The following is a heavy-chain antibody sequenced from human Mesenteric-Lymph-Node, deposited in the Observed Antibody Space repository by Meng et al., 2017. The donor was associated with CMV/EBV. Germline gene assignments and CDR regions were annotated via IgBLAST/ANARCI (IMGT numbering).Heavy chain of an antibody. J-gene: IGHJ2*01. CDR1: GFTFTNCG. D-gene: IGHD6-6*01. CDR2: ILYDGSDK. V-gene: IGHV3-30*02. Sequence: GESLKISCAASGFTFTNCGMHWVRQTPGKGLEWVAFILYDGSDKYYADSVKGRFTISRDNSKNTLYLQMNSLRAEDTALYYCVTHYQGGSSSIPGYFDVWGRGTLVTVSS. CDR3: VTHYQGGSSSIPGYFDV.